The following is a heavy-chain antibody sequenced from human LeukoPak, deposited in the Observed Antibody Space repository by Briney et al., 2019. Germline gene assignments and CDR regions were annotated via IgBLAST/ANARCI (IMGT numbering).Heavy chain of an antibody. Sequence: ASVKVSCKASGYTFTDYYMHWVRQAPRQGLEWMGWLNPNSGGTNYAQKFQGRVTMTRDTSISTAYMELSRLRSDDTAMYYCARDSRIATPSLGYWGQGTLVTVSS. CDR2: LNPNSGGT. CDR3: ARDSRIATPSLGY. CDR1: GYTFTDYY. J-gene: IGHJ4*02. D-gene: IGHD6-13*01. V-gene: IGHV1-2*02.